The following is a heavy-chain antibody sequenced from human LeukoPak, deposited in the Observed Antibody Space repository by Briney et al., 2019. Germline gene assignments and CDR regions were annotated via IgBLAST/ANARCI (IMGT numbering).Heavy chain of an antibody. CDR1: RYSFTSYW. CDR2: IYPGDSDT. D-gene: IGHD5-18*01. CDR3: ARPKFERANSYGYALDY. J-gene: IGHJ4*02. V-gene: IGHV5-51*01. Sequence: GESLKISCKGSRYSFTSYWIGWVRQMPGKGLEWMGIIYPGDSDTRYSPSFQGQVTISADKSISTAYLQWSSLKASDTAMYYCARPKFERANSYGYALDYWGQGTLVTVSS.